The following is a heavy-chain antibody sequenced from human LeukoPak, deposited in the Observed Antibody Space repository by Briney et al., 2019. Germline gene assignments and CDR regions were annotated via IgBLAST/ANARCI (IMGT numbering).Heavy chain of an antibody. J-gene: IGHJ4*02. CDR1: GLTFSGYD. D-gene: IGHD6-19*01. V-gene: IGHV3-30*18. CDR3: TKDAPDSGGWFFFDS. Sequence: GGSLRLSCAASGLTFSGYDMHWVRQAPGKGPEWVAVMSYGGQNERYADSVKGRFTISRDNSKNTLYLQMISLRAEDTAVYYCTKDAPDSGGWFFFDSWGQGTLVTVSS. CDR2: MSYGGQNE.